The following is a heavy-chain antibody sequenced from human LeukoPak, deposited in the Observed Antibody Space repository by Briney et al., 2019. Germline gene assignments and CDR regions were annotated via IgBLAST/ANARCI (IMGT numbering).Heavy chain of an antibody. J-gene: IGHJ4*02. CDR1: GGTFSSSA. CDR3: ASGSGLQSNRRYYFDY. D-gene: IGHD5-24*01. CDR2: IIPIFGTA. Sequence: GASVKVSCKASGGTFSSSAISWVRQAPGQGLEWMGGIIPIFGTANYAQKFQGRVTITADKSTSTAYMELSSLRSEDTAVYYCASGSGLQSNRRYYFDYWGQGTLVTVSS. V-gene: IGHV1-69*06.